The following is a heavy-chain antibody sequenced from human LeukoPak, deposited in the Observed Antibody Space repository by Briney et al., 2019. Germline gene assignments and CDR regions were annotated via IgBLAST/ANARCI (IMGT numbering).Heavy chain of an antibody. V-gene: IGHV3-53*01. CDR1: GFTVSSNY. Sequence: GGSLRLSCAASGFTVSSNYMSWVRQAPGKGLEWVSVIYSGGSTYYADSVKGRFTISRDNSKNTLYLQMNSLRAEDTAVYYCARGITDTAMVYFDYWGQGTLVTVSS. CDR2: IYSGGST. J-gene: IGHJ4*02. D-gene: IGHD5-18*01. CDR3: ARGITDTAMVYFDY.